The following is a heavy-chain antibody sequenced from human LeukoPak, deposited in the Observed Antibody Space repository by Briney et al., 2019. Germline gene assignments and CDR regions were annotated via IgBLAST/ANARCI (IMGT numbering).Heavy chain of an antibody. J-gene: IGHJ5*01. CDR1: GYTFTSYY. Sequence: VASVKVSRMASGYTFTSYYMHWVRQAPGQGREWMGIINPSGGSTTYAQKFQGRVTMTRDTSTSTVYMELSSLRSEETAVYYCARATGIAVAGTGVDSCGQRALGTVSS. V-gene: IGHV1-46*01. D-gene: IGHD6-19*01. CDR2: INPSGGST. CDR3: ARATGIAVAGTGVDS.